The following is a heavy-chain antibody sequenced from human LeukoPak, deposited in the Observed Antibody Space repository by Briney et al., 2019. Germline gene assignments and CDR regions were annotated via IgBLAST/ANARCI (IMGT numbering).Heavy chain of an antibody. V-gene: IGHV4-34*01. D-gene: IGHD2-15*01. CDR1: GGSFSGYY. CDR3: ARATASIVVVVAAYNWFDP. CDR2: INHSGST. Sequence: SETLSLTCAVYGGSFSGYYWSWIRQPPGKGLEWIGEINHSGSTNYNPSLKSRVTISVDTSKNQFSLKLSSVTAADTAVYYCARATASIVVVVAAYNWFDPWRQGTLVTVSS. J-gene: IGHJ5*02.